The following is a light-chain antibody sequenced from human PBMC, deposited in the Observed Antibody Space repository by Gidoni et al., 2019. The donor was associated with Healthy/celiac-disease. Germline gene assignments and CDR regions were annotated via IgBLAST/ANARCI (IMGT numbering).Light chain of an antibody. CDR3: AAWDDSLSGS. V-gene: IGLV1-47*01. CDR1: SSNIGSNY. J-gene: IGLJ3*02. CDR2: RNN. Sequence: QSVLTQPPSASVTPGQRVTISCSGSSSNIGSNYVYWYQQLPGTAPKLLIYRNNQRPSGVPDRFSGSKSGTSASLAISGLRSEDEADYYCAAWDDSLSGSFGGGTKLTVL.